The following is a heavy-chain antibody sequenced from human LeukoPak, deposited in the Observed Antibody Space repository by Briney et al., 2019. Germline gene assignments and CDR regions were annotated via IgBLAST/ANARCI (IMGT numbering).Heavy chain of an antibody. CDR1: GFTVSSEY. CDR2: MYSGGST. CDR3: ARGGPEDAFDI. V-gene: IGHV3-66*01. J-gene: IGHJ3*02. Sequence: GGSLRLSCVASGFTVSSEYMSWVRQAPGKGLEWVSVMYSGGSTYYADSVKDRFIISRDSSRNTLYLQTNSLRAEDTAVYYCARGGPEDAFDIWGQGTLVTVSS. D-gene: IGHD1-14*01.